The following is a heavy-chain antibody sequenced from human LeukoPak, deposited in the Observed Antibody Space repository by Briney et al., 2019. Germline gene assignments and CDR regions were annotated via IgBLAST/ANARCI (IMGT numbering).Heavy chain of an antibody. Sequence: SETLSLTCTVSGGSISSGGYYWSWIRQHPGKGLEWIGYIYYSGSTYYNPFLKSRVTISVDTSKNQFSLKLSSVTAADTAVYYCARRRYDFWSGYSDAFDIWGQGTMVTVSS. D-gene: IGHD3-3*01. CDR1: GGSISSGGYY. V-gene: IGHV4-31*03. CDR3: ARRRYDFWSGYSDAFDI. J-gene: IGHJ3*02. CDR2: IYYSGST.